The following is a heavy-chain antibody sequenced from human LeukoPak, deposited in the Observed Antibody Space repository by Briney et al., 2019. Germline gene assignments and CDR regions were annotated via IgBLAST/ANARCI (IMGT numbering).Heavy chain of an antibody. V-gene: IGHV3-23*01. Sequence: GGSLRLSCAASGFTFSSYAMSWVRQAPGKGLEWVSAISGSDGSTYYADSVKGRFTISRDNSKNTLYLQMNSLRAEDTTVYYCAKPPVYGDPRFDYWGQGTLVTVSS. CDR2: ISGSDGST. J-gene: IGHJ4*02. CDR3: AKPPVYGDPRFDY. CDR1: GFTFSSYA. D-gene: IGHD4-17*01.